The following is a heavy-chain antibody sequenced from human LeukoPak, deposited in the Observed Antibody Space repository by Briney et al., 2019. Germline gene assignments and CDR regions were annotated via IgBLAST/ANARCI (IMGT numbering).Heavy chain of an antibody. J-gene: IGHJ6*02. D-gene: IGHD1-26*01. Sequence: GGSLRLSCAASGFTFDDYAMHWVRQAPGKGLEWVSGISWNSGSIGYADSVKGRFTISRDNAKNSLYLQMNSLRAEDTALYYCAKERSGSYRRNLYYYYYGMDVWGQGTTVTVSS. CDR2: ISWNSGSI. V-gene: IGHV3-9*01. CDR3: AKERSGSYRRNLYYYYYGMDV. CDR1: GFTFDDYA.